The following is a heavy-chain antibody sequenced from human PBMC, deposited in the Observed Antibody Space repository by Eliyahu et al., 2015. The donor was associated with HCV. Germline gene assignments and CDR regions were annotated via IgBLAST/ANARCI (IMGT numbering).Heavy chain of an antibody. CDR2: INPSGGST. Sequence: ASGYTFTSYYMHWVRQAPGQGLEWMGIINPSGGSTSYAQKFQGRVTMTRDTSTSTVYMELSSLRSEDTAVYYCARDLRITMVRGVIINWGQGTLVTVSS. CDR3: ARDLRITMVRGVIIN. CDR1: GYTFTSYY. D-gene: IGHD3-10*01. V-gene: IGHV1-46*01. J-gene: IGHJ4*02.